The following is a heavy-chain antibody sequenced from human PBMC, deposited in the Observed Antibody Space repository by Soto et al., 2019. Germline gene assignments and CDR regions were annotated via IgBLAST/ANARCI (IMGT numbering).Heavy chain of an antibody. J-gene: IGHJ3*02. Sequence: GGSLRLSCAASGFTFSSYGMHWVRQAPGKGLEWVAVIWYDGSNKYYADSVKGRFTISRVNSKNTLYLQMNSLRAEDTAVYYCARDLYSSSWPDAFDIWGQGTMVTVSS. CDR1: GFTFSSYG. CDR2: IWYDGSNK. CDR3: ARDLYSSSWPDAFDI. V-gene: IGHV3-33*01. D-gene: IGHD6-13*01.